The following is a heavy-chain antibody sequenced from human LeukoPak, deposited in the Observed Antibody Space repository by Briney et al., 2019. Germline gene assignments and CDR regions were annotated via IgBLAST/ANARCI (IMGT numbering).Heavy chain of an antibody. CDR2: VNARGDT. V-gene: IGHV4-34*01. CDR3: ARGQVPAARVYNCFDP. J-gene: IGHJ5*02. Sequence: SETLSLTCAVYAWSFNDYYWNWIRQPPGMGLEWVGEVNARGDTNYNPSLKSRVTISVDTSKNQFSLRLTSMIAADTAVYYCARGQVPAARVYNCFDPWGQGTLVTVSS. D-gene: IGHD2-2*01. CDR1: AWSFNDYY.